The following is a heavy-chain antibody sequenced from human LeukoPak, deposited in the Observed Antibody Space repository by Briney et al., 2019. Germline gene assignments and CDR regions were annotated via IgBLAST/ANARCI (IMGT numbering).Heavy chain of an antibody. CDR2: ISDGGGYT. CDR3: AKDVLGYYYYYGMDV. Sequence: GGSPRLSCAASGFTFSNYAMNWVRQAPGKGLEWVSAISDGGGYTYYADSVKGRFTISRDNSKNTLYLQMNGLRAEDTAVYYCAKDVLGYYYYYGMDVWGQGTTVTVSS. D-gene: IGHD3-16*01. J-gene: IGHJ6*02. CDR1: GFTFSNYA. V-gene: IGHV3-23*01.